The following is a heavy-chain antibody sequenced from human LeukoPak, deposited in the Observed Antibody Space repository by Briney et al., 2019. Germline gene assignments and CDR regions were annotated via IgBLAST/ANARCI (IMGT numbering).Heavy chain of an antibody. CDR3: ARVRRGVVVPAAMVWDYYYYYMDV. CDR2: INHSGST. V-gene: IGHV4-39*07. Sequence: PSETLSLTCTVSGGSISSSSYYWSWIRQPPGKGLEWIGEINHSGSTNYNPSLKSRVTISVDTSKNQFSLKLSSVTAADTAVYYCARVRRGVVVPAAMVWDYYYYYMDVWGKGTTVTVSS. D-gene: IGHD2-2*01. CDR1: GGSISSSSYY. J-gene: IGHJ6*03.